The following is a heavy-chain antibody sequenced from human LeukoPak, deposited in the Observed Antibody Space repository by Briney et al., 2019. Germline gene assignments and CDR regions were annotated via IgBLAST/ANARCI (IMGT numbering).Heavy chain of an antibody. V-gene: IGHV3-30*18. Sequence: GGSLRLSCAASGFTFSSYGMHWVRQAPGKGLEWVAVISYDGSNKYYADSVKGRFTISRDNSKNTLYLQMNSLRAEDTAVYYCAKAGAAAGGGYYHYGMDVWGQGTTVTVSS. CDR3: AKAGAAAGGGYYHYGMDV. CDR1: GFTFSSYG. D-gene: IGHD6-13*01. CDR2: ISYDGSNK. J-gene: IGHJ6*02.